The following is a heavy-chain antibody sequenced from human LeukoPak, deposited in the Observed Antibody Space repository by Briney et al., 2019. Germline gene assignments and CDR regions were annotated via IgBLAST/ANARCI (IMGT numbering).Heavy chain of an antibody. CDR3: AKEGGSSGWFDY. Sequence: LPGGSLRLSCAASGFTFSNYAMSWVRQAPGKGLEWVSAISGSGGSRYYADSFKGLFTISRDNSKNTLFLQMNSLRAEDTAVYYCAKEGGSSGWFDYWGQGTLVTVSS. V-gene: IGHV3-23*01. CDR2: ISGSGGSR. D-gene: IGHD3-22*01. J-gene: IGHJ4*02. CDR1: GFTFSNYA.